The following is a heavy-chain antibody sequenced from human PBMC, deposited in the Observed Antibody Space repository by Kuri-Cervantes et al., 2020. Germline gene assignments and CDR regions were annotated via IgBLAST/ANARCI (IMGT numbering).Heavy chain of an antibody. CDR1: GFTFSSYS. CDR3: ARHSSTRARGGRIDY. J-gene: IGHJ4*02. CDR2: ISSSSSTI. V-gene: IGHV3-48*01. D-gene: IGHD2-2*01. Sequence: GGSLRLSCAASGFTFSSYSMNWVRQAPGKGLEWVSYISSSSSTIYYADSVKGRFTISRDNAKNSLYLQMNSLRAEDTAVYYCARHSSTRARGGRIDYWGQGTLVTVSS.